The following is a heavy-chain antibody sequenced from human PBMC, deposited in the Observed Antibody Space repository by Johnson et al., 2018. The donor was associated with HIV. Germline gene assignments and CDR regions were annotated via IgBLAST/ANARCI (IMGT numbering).Heavy chain of an antibody. Sequence: VQLMESGGGLVQPGGSLRLSQPASGFTFSSYWMHWVRQAPGKGLVWVSRINSDGKSTTYADSVKGRFTISRDNAKNTLYLQMNSLRAEDTAVYYCARVRGLIAFDIWGQGTMVTVSS. CDR2: INSDGKST. CDR1: GFTFSSYW. D-gene: IGHD3-22*01. CDR3: ARVRGLIAFDI. J-gene: IGHJ3*02. V-gene: IGHV3-74*02.